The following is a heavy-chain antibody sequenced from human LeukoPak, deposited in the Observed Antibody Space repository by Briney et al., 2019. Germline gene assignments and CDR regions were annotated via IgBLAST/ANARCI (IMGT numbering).Heavy chain of an antibody. CDR3: AREARSSSWWPTNWFDP. J-gene: IGHJ5*02. CDR2: INPNSGGT. Sequence: ASVKVSCKASGYTFTRYYMHWVRQAPGHGLAWMGWINPNSGGTNHTQQFQGRVTITRGQSKSPAYLELNRCGSDDTAVYYCAREARSSSWWPTNWFDPWGQGTLVTVSS. V-gene: IGHV1-2*02. CDR1: GYTFTRYY. D-gene: IGHD6-13*01.